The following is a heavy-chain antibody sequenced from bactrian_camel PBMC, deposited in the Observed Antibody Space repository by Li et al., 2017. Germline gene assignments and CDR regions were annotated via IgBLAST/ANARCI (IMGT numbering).Heavy chain of an antibody. D-gene: IGHD3*01. J-gene: IGHJ7*01. Sequence: QLVESGGGTVQAGGSLRLSCLASGFTVSAGYMAWFRQAPGKEREGVARIATGSGNTYYADSVKGRFTISLDNAKNTLSLQMNSLKPEDTAMYYCGLDPRYYGCNYYDFDYRGKGTQVTVS. CDR1: GFTVSAGY. V-gene: IGHV3S28*01. CDR2: IATGSGNT.